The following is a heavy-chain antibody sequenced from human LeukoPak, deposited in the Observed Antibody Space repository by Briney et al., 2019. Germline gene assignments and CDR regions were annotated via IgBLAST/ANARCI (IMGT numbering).Heavy chain of an antibody. CDR2: IGPRGVEA. Sequence: GGSLPLSCAASGFPFSSCAIQWVHQAPPKGLDGVSTIGPRGVEAFYADSVKGRFTISRDNLKNTVYLEINRLRAEDTAVYFCAKRPNWGFSDFWGPGALVTVSS. CDR3: AKRPNWGFSDF. D-gene: IGHD7-27*01. J-gene: IGHJ4*02. CDR1: GFPFSSCA. V-gene: IGHV3-23*01.